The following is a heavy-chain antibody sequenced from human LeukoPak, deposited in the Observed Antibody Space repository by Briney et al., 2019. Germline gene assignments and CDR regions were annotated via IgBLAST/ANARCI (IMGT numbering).Heavy chain of an antibody. CDR3: ARDVAFYGSRWHNWFDP. CDR1: GYTFTNYG. V-gene: IGHV1-18*01. J-gene: IGHJ5*02. CDR2: ISAYNGDT. Sequence: PGASVKVSCKASGYTFTNYGITWVRQAPGQGLEWMGRISAYNGDTHYAQKLQGRVTITTDTSTNTAYMELRSLGSDDTAMYYCARDVAFYGSRWHNWFDPWGQGTLVTVSS. D-gene: IGHD2-15*01.